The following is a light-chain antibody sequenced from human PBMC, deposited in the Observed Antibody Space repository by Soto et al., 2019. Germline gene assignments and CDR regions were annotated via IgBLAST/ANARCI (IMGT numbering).Light chain of an antibody. Sequence: EIVLRQSPGTLSLSPGQRATLSCGASESISRDYLAWYQQRLGQAPRLLIYGASSGATGIPDRFSGSGSGTDFTLTISRLEPEDFAIYYCQQYGGVPYTFGQGTKVDIK. CDR1: ESISRDY. CDR2: GAS. CDR3: QQYGGVPYT. J-gene: IGKJ2*01. V-gene: IGKV3-20*01.